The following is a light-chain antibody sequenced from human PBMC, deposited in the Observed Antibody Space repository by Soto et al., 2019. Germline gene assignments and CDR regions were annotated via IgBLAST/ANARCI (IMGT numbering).Light chain of an antibody. J-gene: IGLJ1*01. V-gene: IGLV2-14*01. CDR1: SSDVGSSKY. Sequence: QSGLTQPASVSGSPGQSITISCTGTSSDVGSSKYVSWYQLHPGKAPKLMVYEVSNRPSGVSNRFSGSKSGNTASLTISGLQAEDEADYHCSSYTSSSTYVFGTGTKVTVL. CDR3: SSYTSSSTYV. CDR2: EVS.